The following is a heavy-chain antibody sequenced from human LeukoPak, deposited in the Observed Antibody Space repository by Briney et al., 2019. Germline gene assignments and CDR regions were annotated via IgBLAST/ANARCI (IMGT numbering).Heavy chain of an antibody. CDR2: IKTDGSTT. V-gene: IGHV3-74*01. Sequence: PGGSLRLSCVASGFTFRSYWMHWVRQAPGKGLVWVSRIKTDGSTTTYADSVKGRFTISRDNTKNTLYLQMNSLRAEDTAVYYCARDLVSAFDIWGQGTMVTVSS. CDR3: ARDLVSAFDI. D-gene: IGHD6-6*01. J-gene: IGHJ3*02. CDR1: GFTFRSYW.